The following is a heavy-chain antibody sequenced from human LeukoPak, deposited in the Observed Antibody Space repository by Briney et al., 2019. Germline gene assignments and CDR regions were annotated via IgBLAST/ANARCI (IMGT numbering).Heavy chain of an antibody. CDR3: ARVAGYGGNSVFDY. J-gene: IGHJ4*02. CDR2: ISSSSSYI. D-gene: IGHD4-23*01. V-gene: IGHV3-21*01. Sequence: PGGSLRLSCAASGFTFSSYSMNWVRQAPGKGLEWVSSISSSSSYIYYADSVKGRFTISRDNAKNSLYLQMNSLRAEDTAVYYCARVAGYGGNSVFDYWGQGTLVTVSS. CDR1: GFTFSSYS.